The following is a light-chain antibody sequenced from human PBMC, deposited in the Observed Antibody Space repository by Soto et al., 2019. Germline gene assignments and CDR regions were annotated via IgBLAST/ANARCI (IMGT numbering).Light chain of an antibody. V-gene: IGKV3-20*01. J-gene: IGKJ4*01. CDR3: QQYGRSPLT. CDR1: QSVSSSY. CDR2: GAS. Sequence: EIVLTQSPGTLSLSPGERATRSCRASQSVSSSYLAWYQQKPGQAPRLLISGASSRATGIPDRFSGSGSGTDFTLTISRLEPEDFAVYYCQQYGRSPLTFGGGTKVEIK.